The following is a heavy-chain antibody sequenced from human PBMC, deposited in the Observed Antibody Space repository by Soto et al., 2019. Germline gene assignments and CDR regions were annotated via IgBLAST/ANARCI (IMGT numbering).Heavy chain of an antibody. V-gene: IGHV3-74*03. Sequence: GSLRLSCAASDFSLSPYWMHWVRQVPGRGLEWVARLSSDGFGAAYADSVKGRFFVSRDIARNTLSLQMNSLRADDTAVYYCARDLGGPDYWGRGTSVTVSS. CDR3: ARDLGGPDY. J-gene: IGHJ4*02. CDR2: LSSDGFGA. CDR1: DFSLSPYW. D-gene: IGHD3-16*01.